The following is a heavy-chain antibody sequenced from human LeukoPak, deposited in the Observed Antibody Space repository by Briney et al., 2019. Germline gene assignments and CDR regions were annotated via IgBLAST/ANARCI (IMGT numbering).Heavy chain of an antibody. D-gene: IGHD4-4*01. J-gene: IGHJ4*02. CDR3: AKVSYSKGDY. CDR2: INHDGSVK. V-gene: IGHV3-7*01. CDR1: GFTFSSSW. Sequence: GGSLRLSCVASGFTFSSSWMAWVRQAPGKGLQWVANINHDGSVKNYVGSVKGRFAISRDNAQNSFYLQMNSLETDDTAVYYCAKVSYSKGDYWGQGTLVTVSS.